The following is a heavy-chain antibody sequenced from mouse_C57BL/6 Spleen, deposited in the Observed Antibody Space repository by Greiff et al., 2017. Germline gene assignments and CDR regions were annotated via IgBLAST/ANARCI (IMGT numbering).Heavy chain of an antibody. Sequence: EVQLVESGGGLVKPGGSLKLSCAASGFTFSDYGMHWVRQAPEKGLEWVAYISSGSSTIYYADTVKGRFTISRDNAKNTLFLQMTSLRSEDTAMYYCARTIYYDSAWFAYWGQGTLVTVSA. V-gene: IGHV5-17*01. CDR3: ARTIYYDSAWFAY. J-gene: IGHJ3*01. D-gene: IGHD2-4*01. CDR1: GFTFSDYG. CDR2: ISSGSSTI.